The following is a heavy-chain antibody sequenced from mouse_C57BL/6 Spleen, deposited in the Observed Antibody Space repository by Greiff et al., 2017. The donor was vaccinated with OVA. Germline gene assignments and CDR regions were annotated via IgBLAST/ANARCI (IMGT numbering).Heavy chain of an antibody. Sequence: EVMLVESGGGLVKPGGSLKLSCAASGFTFSSYAMSWVRQTPEKRLEWVATISDGGSYTYYPDNVKGRFTISRDNAKNNLYLQMSHLKSEDTAMYYCARVPFITTVVADYWGQGTTLTVSS. CDR3: ARVPFITTVVADY. CDR1: GFTFSSYA. V-gene: IGHV5-4*03. CDR2: ISDGGSYT. J-gene: IGHJ2*01. D-gene: IGHD1-1*01.